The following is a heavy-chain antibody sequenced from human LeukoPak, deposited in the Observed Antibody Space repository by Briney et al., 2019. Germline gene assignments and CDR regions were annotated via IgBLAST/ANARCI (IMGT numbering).Heavy chain of an antibody. CDR2: ISYDGSNK. J-gene: IGHJ3*02. Sequence: GGSLRLSCAASGFTFSSYGMHWVRQAPGEGLEWVAVISYDGSNKYYADSVKGRFTISRDNSKNTLYLQMNSLRAEDTAVYYCAKEGYYGSGRTSFDIWGQGTMVTVSS. V-gene: IGHV3-30*18. CDR3: AKEGYYGSGRTSFDI. D-gene: IGHD3-10*01. CDR1: GFTFSSYG.